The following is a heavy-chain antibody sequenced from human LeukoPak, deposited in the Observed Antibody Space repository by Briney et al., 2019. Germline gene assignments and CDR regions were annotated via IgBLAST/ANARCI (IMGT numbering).Heavy chain of an antibody. D-gene: IGHD5-12*01. CDR3: ARDWGNRMVAIVSVIFDY. J-gene: IGHJ4*02. CDR2: IKQDGSEK. V-gene: IGHV3-7*01. Sequence: GGSLRLSCAASGFTFSSYAMSWVRQAPGKGLEWVANIKQDGSEKYYVDSVKGRFTISRDNAKNSLYLQMNSLRAEDTAVYYCARDWGNRMVAIVSVIFDYWGQGTLVTVSS. CDR1: GFTFSSYA.